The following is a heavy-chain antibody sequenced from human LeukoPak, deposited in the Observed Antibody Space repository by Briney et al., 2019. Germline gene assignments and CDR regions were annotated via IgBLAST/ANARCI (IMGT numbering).Heavy chain of an antibody. CDR3: ARVSGGQWLIYFDY. V-gene: IGHV4-59*01. J-gene: IGHJ4*02. CDR1: GGSISSYY. D-gene: IGHD6-19*01. Sequence: TSETLSLTCTVSGGSISSYYWSWIRQPPGKGLEWIGYIYYSGSTNYNPSLKRRVTISVETPKNQFSLKLSSVTAADTAVYYCARVSGGQWLIYFDYWGQGTLVTVSS. CDR2: IYYSGST.